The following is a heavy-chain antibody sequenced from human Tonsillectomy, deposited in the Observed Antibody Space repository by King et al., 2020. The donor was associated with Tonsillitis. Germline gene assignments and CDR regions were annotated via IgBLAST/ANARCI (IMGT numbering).Heavy chain of an antibody. CDR1: GFTFSSYA. D-gene: IGHD6-13*01. J-gene: IGHJ4*02. V-gene: IGHV3-30-3*01. CDR3: AREGPQLDTPGCFDY. Sequence: VQLVESGGGVVQPGRSLRLSCAASGFTFSSYAMHWVRQAPGKGLEWVAVISYDGSNKYYADSVKGRFTISRANSKNQLYLQMNCLRAEDTAVYYCAREGPQLDTPGCFDYWGQGTLVTVSS. CDR2: ISYDGSNK.